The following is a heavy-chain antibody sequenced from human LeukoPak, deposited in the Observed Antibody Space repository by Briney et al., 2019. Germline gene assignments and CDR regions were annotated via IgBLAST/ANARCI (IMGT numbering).Heavy chain of an antibody. V-gene: IGHV4-59*01. D-gene: IGHD5-12*01. Sequence: PSETLSLTCAVSGGPITNFYWSWIRQPPGKGLEWIGDIYYSGRTKYSPSLKSRVTISVDTSKNQFSLKLNSVTAADTAVYYCARDRRSGYDSTPWFDPWGQGTLVTVSS. CDR2: IYYSGRT. J-gene: IGHJ5*02. CDR1: GGPITNFY. CDR3: ARDRRSGYDSTPWFDP.